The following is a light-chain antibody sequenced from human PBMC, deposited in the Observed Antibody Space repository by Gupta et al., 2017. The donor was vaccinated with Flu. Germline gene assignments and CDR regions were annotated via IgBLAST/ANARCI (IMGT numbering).Light chain of an antibody. V-gene: IGKV3-11*01. Sequence: EIELTQSPATLSLSPGERATLSCRASQSISTYLDWYQKKPGQAPRLLIYDASNRDTGIPARFSGSGCGTNLTLTISSRGPEDFAVYYCQRRSYWTPYTFGQGTKLEIK. CDR2: DAS. J-gene: IGKJ2*01. CDR1: QSISTY. CDR3: QRRSYWTPYT.